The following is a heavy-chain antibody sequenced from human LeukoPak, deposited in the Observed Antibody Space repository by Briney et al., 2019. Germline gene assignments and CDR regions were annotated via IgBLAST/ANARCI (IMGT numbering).Heavy chain of an antibody. CDR2: IYYSGST. CDR1: GGSISSYY. J-gene: IGHJ3*02. CDR3: ARDDGDNDAFDI. D-gene: IGHD4-17*01. Sequence: SETLSLTCTVSGGSISSYYWSWIRQPPGKGLEWIGYIYYSGSTNYNPSLKSRVTISVDTSKNQFSLKLSSVTAADTAVYYCARDDGDNDAFDIWGQGTMVPVSS. V-gene: IGHV4-59*01.